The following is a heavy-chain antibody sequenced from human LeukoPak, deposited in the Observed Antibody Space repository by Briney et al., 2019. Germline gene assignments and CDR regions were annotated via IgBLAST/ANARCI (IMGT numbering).Heavy chain of an antibody. CDR2: INPNSGGT. J-gene: IGHJ5*01. CDR3: ARPGVTPDTNWFDS. Sequence: GASVKVSCKASGYTFTDYYVHWVRQAPGQGLEWMGWINPNSGGTIYVQKFQGRVTMTRDTSINTAYMEVSRLESDDTAVYYCARPGVTPDTNWFDSWGQGTLVTVSS. V-gene: IGHV1-2*02. CDR1: GYTFTDYY. D-gene: IGHD5-18*01.